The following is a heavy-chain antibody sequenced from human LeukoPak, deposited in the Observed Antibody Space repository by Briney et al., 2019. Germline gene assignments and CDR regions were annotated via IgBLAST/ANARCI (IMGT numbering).Heavy chain of an antibody. CDR1: GYTFSNYG. Sequence: ASVKVSCKASGYTFSNYGISWVRQAPGQGLEWVGWIRGDNGNTNYAQKLQGRVTMTTETSTSTAYMELRSLRSDDTAVYYCARGPWGQWLDYWGQGTLVTVSS. CDR3: ARGPWGQWLDY. D-gene: IGHD6-19*01. J-gene: IGHJ4*02. CDR2: IRGDNGNT. V-gene: IGHV1-18*01.